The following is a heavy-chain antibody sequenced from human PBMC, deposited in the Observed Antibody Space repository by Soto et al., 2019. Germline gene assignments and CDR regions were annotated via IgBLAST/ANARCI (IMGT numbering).Heavy chain of an antibody. J-gene: IGHJ6*02. Sequence: VQLVQSGAEVKKTGSSVKGSCKASGGTLNKFAFSWVRQAPGQGFEWMGGIIPVFRSANYAQRFRGRITITADEYTSTVYLYLNDLRSDDTAVYYCARRYCASDNCPLFYYFVDLWGLGTTVTVSS. CDR1: GGTLNKFA. D-gene: IGHD2-21*02. V-gene: IGHV1-69*01. CDR2: IIPVFRSA. CDR3: ARRYCASDNCPLFYYFVDL.